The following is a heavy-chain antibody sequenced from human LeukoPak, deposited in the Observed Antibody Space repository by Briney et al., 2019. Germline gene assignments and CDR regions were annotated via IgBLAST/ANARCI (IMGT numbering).Heavy chain of an antibody. D-gene: IGHD3-9*01. CDR3: ARGRYYDILTGYYHLQPFDY. V-gene: IGHV4-61*01. J-gene: IGHJ4*02. Sequence: SETLSLTCTVSGGSVSSDFFYWSWIRQPPGKGLEWIGYIYYSGSTNYNSSLKSRVTISVDTSKNQFSLKLSSVTAADTAVYYCARGRYYDILTGYYHLQPFDYWGQGTLVTVSS. CDR1: GGSVSSDFFY. CDR2: IYYSGST.